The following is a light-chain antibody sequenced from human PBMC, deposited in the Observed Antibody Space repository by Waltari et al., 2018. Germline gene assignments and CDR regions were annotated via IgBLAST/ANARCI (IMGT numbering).Light chain of an antibody. Sequence: EIVLTQSPGTLFLSPGESATLSCRASQSVSNNQLAWYQQSPGPAPRLVRDGAYARATALPDRFSGTGSGTDFTLTISRLEPEDFAMYYCQQYGSSPLTFGQGTRLEIK. V-gene: IGKV3-20*01. J-gene: IGKJ5*01. CDR2: GAY. CDR1: QSVSNNQ. CDR3: QQYGSSPLT.